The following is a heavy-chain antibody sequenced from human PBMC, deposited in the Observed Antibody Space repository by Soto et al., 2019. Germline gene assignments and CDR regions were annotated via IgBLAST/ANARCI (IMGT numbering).Heavy chain of an antibody. V-gene: IGHV1-8*01. Sequence: GASVKVSCKASGYTFTSYDINWVRQATGQGLEWMGWMNPNSGNTGYAQKFQGRVTMTRNTSISTAYMELSSLRSEDTAVYYCARWAYVDIVATIEDAFDIWGQGTMVTVSS. J-gene: IGHJ3*02. CDR2: MNPNSGNT. CDR1: GYTFTSYD. D-gene: IGHD5-12*01. CDR3: ARWAYVDIVATIEDAFDI.